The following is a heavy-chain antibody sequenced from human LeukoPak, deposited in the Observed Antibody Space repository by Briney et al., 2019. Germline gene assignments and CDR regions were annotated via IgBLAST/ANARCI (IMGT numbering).Heavy chain of an antibody. D-gene: IGHD3-10*01. V-gene: IGHV4-4*07. CDR2: IYTSGST. CDR3: ARSGRKDTDGDAFDI. CDR1: GGSISSYY. J-gene: IGHJ3*02. Sequence: SETLSLTCTVSGGSISSYYWSWIRQPAGKGLEGIGRIYTSGSTNYNPSLKSRVTISVEKSKNQFSLKLSSVTAADTAVYYCARSGRKDTDGDAFDIWGQGTMVTVSS.